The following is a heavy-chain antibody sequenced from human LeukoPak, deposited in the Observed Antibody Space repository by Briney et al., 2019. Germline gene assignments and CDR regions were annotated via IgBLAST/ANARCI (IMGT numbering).Heavy chain of an antibody. J-gene: IGHJ3*02. V-gene: IGHV3-21*01. Sequence: GGSLRLSCAASGFTFNTYSMNWVRQGPGKGLEWVSSISTSSSYIYYADSVKGRFTISRDNAKNSLYLQMNSLRAEDTAVYYCARGGDKHGFDIWGQGTMVTVSS. CDR2: ISTSSSYI. D-gene: IGHD5-24*01. CDR1: GFTFNTYS. CDR3: ARGGDKHGFDI.